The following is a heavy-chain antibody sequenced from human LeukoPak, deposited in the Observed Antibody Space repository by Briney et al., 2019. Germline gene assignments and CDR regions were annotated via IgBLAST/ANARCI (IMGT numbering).Heavy chain of an antibody. D-gene: IGHD3-3*01. V-gene: IGHV1-69*01. Sequence: SVKVSCKASGGTFSSYAISWVRQAPGQGLEWMGGIIPIFGTANYAQKFQGRVTITADESTSTAYMELSSLRSEDTAVYYCARGKFLEWPNPYYYMDVWGKGTTVTVSS. J-gene: IGHJ6*03. CDR2: IIPIFGTA. CDR1: GGTFSSYA. CDR3: ARGKFLEWPNPYYYMDV.